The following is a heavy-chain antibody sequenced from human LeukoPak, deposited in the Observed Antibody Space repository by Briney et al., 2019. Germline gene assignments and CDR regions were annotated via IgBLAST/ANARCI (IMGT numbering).Heavy chain of an antibody. CDR2: IWYDGSNK. CDR1: GFTFSSYG. Sequence: GGSLRLSCAASGFTFSSYGMHWVRQAPGKGLEWVAVIWYDGSNKYYADSVKGRFTISRDNSKNTLYLQMNSLRAEDTAVYYYARDQSGLLWFGGNYYDYWGQETLVTVSS. J-gene: IGHJ4*02. CDR3: ARDQSGLLWFGGNYYDY. V-gene: IGHV3-33*01. D-gene: IGHD3-10*01.